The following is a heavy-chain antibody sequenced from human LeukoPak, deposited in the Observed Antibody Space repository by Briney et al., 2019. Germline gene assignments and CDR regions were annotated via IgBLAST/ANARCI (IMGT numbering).Heavy chain of an antibody. CDR2: IYYSGST. CDR1: GGSISSSSYY. Sequence: SETLSLTCTVSGGSISSSSYYWGWIRQPPGKGLEWIGSIYYSGSTYYNPSLKSRVTISVDTSKNQFSLKLSSVTAADTAVYYCARSGYCSSTSCYTGAYYYYMDVWGKGTTVTVSS. V-gene: IGHV4-39*01. J-gene: IGHJ6*03. D-gene: IGHD2-2*02. CDR3: ARSGYCSSTSCYTGAYYYYMDV.